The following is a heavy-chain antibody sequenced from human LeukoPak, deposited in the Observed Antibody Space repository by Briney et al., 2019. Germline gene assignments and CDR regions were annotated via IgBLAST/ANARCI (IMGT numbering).Heavy chain of an antibody. Sequence: PSETLSLTCAVYGGSFSGYYWSWIRQPPGKGLEWIGEINHSGSTNYNPSLKSRVTISVDTSKNQFSLKLNSVTAADTAVYYCARDRGNSSGWQRTPDAFDIWGQGTMVTVSS. D-gene: IGHD6-19*01. CDR2: INHSGST. CDR3: ARDRGNSSGWQRTPDAFDI. CDR1: GGSFSGYY. J-gene: IGHJ3*02. V-gene: IGHV4-34*01.